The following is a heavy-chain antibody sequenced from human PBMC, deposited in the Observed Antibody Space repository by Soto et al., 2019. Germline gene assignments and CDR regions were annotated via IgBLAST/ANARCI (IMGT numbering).Heavy chain of an antibody. CDR1: GFTFSSYA. V-gene: IGHV3-23*01. J-gene: IGHJ4*02. CDR2: ISGSGGST. CDR3: AKDHAPLSIWVVVVAATRGFDY. D-gene: IGHD2-15*01. Sequence: TGGSLRLSCAASGFTFSSYAMSWVRQAPGKGLEWVSAISGSGGSTYYADSVKGRFTISRDNSKNTLYLQMNSLRAEDTAVYYCAKDHAPLSIWVVVVAATRGFDYWGQGTLVTVSS.